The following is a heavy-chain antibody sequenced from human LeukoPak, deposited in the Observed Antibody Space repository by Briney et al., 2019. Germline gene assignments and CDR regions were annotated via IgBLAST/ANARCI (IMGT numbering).Heavy chain of an antibody. CDR2: ISYDGSNK. J-gene: IGHJ4*02. CDR1: GFTFSSYA. D-gene: IGHD6-19*01. CDR3: AKRSGYRNFDY. Sequence: PGGSLRLSCAASGFTFSSYAMHWVRQAPGKGLEWVAVISYDGSNKYYADSVKGRFTISRDNSKNTLYLQMNSLRAEDTAVYYCAKRSGYRNFDYWGQGTLVTVSS. V-gene: IGHV3-30*04.